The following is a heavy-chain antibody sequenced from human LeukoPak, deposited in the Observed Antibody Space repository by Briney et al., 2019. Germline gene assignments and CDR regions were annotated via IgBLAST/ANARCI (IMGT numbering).Heavy chain of an antibody. D-gene: IGHD1-26*01. CDR3: AQWANYYYYMDV. Sequence: PSETLSLTCTVSGGSISSSSYYWGWIRQPPGKGLEWIGSIYYSGRTYYNPSLRSRVTISVDTSKNQFSLKLSSVTAADTAVYYCAQWANYYYYMDVWGKGTTVTVSS. J-gene: IGHJ6*03. CDR1: GGSISSSSYY. CDR2: IYYSGRT. V-gene: IGHV4-39*01.